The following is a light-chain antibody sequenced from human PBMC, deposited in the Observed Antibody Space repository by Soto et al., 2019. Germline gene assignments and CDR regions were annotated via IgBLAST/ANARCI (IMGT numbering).Light chain of an antibody. V-gene: IGLV7-43*01. CDR1: AGAVTSAYY. Sequence: QAVVTQEPSLTVSPGGTVTLTCASSAGAVTSAYYTNWLQQKPGKAPRALIYSTSEKHSWTPARFSGSLLGGKAALTLAAAHPDDEADYYCLLYYGGAQVLFGGGTKLTVL. J-gene: IGLJ2*01. CDR2: STS. CDR3: LLYYGGAQVL.